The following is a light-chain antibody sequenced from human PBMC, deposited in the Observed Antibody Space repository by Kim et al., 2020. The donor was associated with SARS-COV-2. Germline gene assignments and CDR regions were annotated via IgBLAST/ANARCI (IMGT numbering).Light chain of an antibody. CDR3: QSADSSGTYWV. J-gene: IGLJ3*02. CDR2: KDS. V-gene: IGLV3-25*03. Sequence: SPGQKARITCSGDALPKQYAYWYQQKPSQAPVLVIYKDSERPSGIRERFSGSGSGTTVTLTISGVQAEDEADYYCQSADSSGTYWVFGGGTQLTVL. CDR1: ALPKQY.